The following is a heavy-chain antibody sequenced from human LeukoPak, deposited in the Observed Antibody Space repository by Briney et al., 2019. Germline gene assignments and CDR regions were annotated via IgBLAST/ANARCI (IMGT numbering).Heavy chain of an antibody. CDR3: ARDRLTPPDSSGYYYVEPYFDY. V-gene: IGHV1-18*01. CDR2: ISAYNGNT. CDR1: GYTFTSYG. Sequence: ASVTVSCKASGYTFTSYGISWVRQAPGQGLEWMGWISAYNGNTNYAQKLQGRDTMTTDTSTSTAYMELRSLRSDDTAVYYCARDRLTPPDSSGYYYVEPYFDYWGQGTLVTVSS. J-gene: IGHJ4*02. D-gene: IGHD3-22*01.